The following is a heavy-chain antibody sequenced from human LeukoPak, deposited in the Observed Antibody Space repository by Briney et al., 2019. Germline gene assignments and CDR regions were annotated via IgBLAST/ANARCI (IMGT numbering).Heavy chain of an antibody. Sequence: GGSLRLSCAASGFTFSSYAMSWVRQAPGKGLEWVSAISGSGGSTYYADSVKGRFTISRDNSKNTLYLQMNSLRAEDTAVYYCAKIDRYSSSLPDFGYWFDPWGQGTLVTVSS. CDR3: AKIDRYSSSLPDFGYWFDP. CDR2: ISGSGGST. D-gene: IGHD6-13*01. V-gene: IGHV3-23*01. CDR1: GFTFSSYA. J-gene: IGHJ5*02.